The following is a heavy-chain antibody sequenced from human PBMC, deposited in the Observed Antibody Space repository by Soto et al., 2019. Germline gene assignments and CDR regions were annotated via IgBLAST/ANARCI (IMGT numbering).Heavy chain of an antibody. J-gene: IGHJ5*02. D-gene: IGHD2-2*01. V-gene: IGHV3-74*01. CDR2: INNDGGST. CDR3: VRVGYCSSTSCFQFDP. Sequence: GGSLRLSCAASGFTFNKDWMHWVRQAPGKGLVWVSRINNDGGSTSYADSVKGRFTISRDNAKNTLYLQMNSLRAEDTAIYYCVRVGYCSSTSCFQFDPWGKGTLVPVAS. CDR1: GFTFNKDW.